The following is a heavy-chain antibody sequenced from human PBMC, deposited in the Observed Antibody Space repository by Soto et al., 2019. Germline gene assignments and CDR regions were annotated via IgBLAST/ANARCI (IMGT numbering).Heavy chain of an antibody. Sequence: SETLSLTCTVSGGSISSGGYYWSWIRQHPGKGLEWIGYIYYSGSTYYNPSLKSRVTISVDTSRNQFSLKLSSVTAADTAVYYCARETSSPGYYGMDVWGQGTTVTVSS. CDR2: IYYSGST. D-gene: IGHD2-2*01. V-gene: IGHV4-31*03. CDR3: ARETSSPGYYGMDV. CDR1: GGSISSGGYY. J-gene: IGHJ6*02.